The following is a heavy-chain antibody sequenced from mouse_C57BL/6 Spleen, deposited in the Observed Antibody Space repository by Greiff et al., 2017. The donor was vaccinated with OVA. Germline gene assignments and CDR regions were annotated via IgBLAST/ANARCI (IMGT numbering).Heavy chain of an antibody. Sequence: VQLKESGPGLVKPSQSLSLTCSVTGYSITSGYYWNWIRQFPGNKLEWMGYISYDGSNNYNPSLKNRISITRDTSKNQFFLKLNSVTTEDTATYYCARGDGPDDDAMDYWGQGTSVTVSS. D-gene: IGHD2-3*01. V-gene: IGHV3-6*01. J-gene: IGHJ4*01. CDR2: ISYDGSN. CDR1: GYSITSGYY. CDR3: ARGDGPDDDAMDY.